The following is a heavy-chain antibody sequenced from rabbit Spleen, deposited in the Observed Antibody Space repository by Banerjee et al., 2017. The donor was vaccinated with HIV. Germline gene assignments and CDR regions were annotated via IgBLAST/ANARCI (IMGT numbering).Heavy chain of an antibody. V-gene: IGHV1S45*01. Sequence: QEQLEESGGGLVKPEGSLTLTCKASGFSFSDGDVVCWVRQAPGKGLEWIACINAITGKPVYATWASGRFTISRTSSTTVTLRMTSLTAADRATYFCARDLVGVIGWNFYLWGPGTLVTVS. CDR1: GFSFSDGDV. J-gene: IGHJ4*01. CDR3: ARDLVGVIGWNFYL. D-gene: IGHD2-1*01. CDR2: INAITGKP.